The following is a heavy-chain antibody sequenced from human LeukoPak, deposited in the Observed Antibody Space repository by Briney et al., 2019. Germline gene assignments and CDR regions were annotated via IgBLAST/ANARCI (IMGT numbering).Heavy chain of an antibody. Sequence: SETLSLTCTVSGGSISSYYWSWIRQPPGKGLEWIGYIYYSGSTNYNPSLKSRVTISVDTSKNQFSLKLSSVTAADTAVYYCARESTDYGDSNWFDPWGQGTLVTVSS. D-gene: IGHD4-17*01. CDR2: IYYSGST. V-gene: IGHV4-59*01. CDR1: GGSISSYY. J-gene: IGHJ5*02. CDR3: ARESTDYGDSNWFDP.